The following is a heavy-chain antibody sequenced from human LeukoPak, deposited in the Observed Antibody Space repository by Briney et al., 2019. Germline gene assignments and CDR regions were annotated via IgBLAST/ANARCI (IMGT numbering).Heavy chain of an antibody. CDR3: SREGRDFWSGYHPSHYFDY. D-gene: IGHD3-3*01. V-gene: IGHV3-23*01. J-gene: IGHJ4*02. CDR1: RFTFKNYV. CDR2: ISASGDRT. Sequence: GGSLRLSCAASRFTFKNYVMSWVRQAPGKGLEWVSIISASGDRTYYADSVKGRFTISRDNAKNSLFLQMTSLRVEDTAVYYCSREGRDFWSGYHPSHYFDYWGQGILVSVSS.